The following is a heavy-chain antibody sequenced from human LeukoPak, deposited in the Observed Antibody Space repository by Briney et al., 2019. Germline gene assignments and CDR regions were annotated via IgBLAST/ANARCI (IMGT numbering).Heavy chain of an antibody. V-gene: IGHV4-34*01. CDR3: ARSLMVYFWSGPQPYYGMDV. CDR2: INHSGST. J-gene: IGHJ6*02. Sequence: SETLSLTCAVYGGSFSGYYWSWIRQPPGKGLEWIGEINHSGSTNYNPSLKSRVTISVDTSKNQFSLKLSSVTAADTAVYYCARSLMVYFWSGPQPYYGMDVWGQGTTVTVSS. D-gene: IGHD3-3*01. CDR1: GGSFSGYY.